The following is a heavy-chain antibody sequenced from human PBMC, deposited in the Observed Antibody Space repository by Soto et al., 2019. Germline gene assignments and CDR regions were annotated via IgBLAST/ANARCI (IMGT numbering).Heavy chain of an antibody. CDR3: ARSYYDFWSGYYHYYFDY. J-gene: IGHJ4*02. D-gene: IGHD3-3*01. CDR1: GYTFTSYY. V-gene: IGHV1-46*03. CDR2: INPSGGST. Sequence: ASVKVSCTASGYTFTSYYMHWVRQAPGQGLEWMGIINPSGGSTSYAQKFQGRVTMTRDTSTSTVYMELSSLRSEDTAVYYCARSYYDFWSGYYHYYFDYWGQGTLVTVSS.